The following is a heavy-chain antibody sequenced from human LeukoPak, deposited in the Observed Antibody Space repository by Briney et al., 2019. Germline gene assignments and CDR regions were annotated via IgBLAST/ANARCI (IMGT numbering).Heavy chain of an antibody. CDR2: ISWNSGSI. J-gene: IGHJ4*02. V-gene: IGHV3-9*01. CDR3: AKDNRRHYTSGPNPDSLH. Sequence: GGSLRLPCAGSGFIFNNYAMHWVRQPPGKGLEWVSGISWNSGSIDYADSVKGRFTISRDNAKNSLYLQMNSLRVEDTAFYYCAKDNRRHYTSGPNPDSLHWGQGALVTVSS. CDR1: GFIFNNYA. D-gene: IGHD6-19*01.